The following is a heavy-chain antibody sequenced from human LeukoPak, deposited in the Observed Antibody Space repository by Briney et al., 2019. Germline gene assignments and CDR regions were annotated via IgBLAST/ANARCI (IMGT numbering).Heavy chain of an antibody. D-gene: IGHD2-2*01. J-gene: IGHJ4*02. CDR2: ISSSSNTI. CDR1: GFTFSDYY. V-gene: IGHV3-11*04. Sequence: GGSLRLSCAASGFTFSDYYMSWIRQAPGKGLEWVSYISSSSNTIYYADSVKGRFTISRDNAKNSLYLQLNSLRAEDTAVYYCAPGYCTSTSCSHYFEHWGQGTLVTVSS. CDR3: APGYCTSTSCSHYFEH.